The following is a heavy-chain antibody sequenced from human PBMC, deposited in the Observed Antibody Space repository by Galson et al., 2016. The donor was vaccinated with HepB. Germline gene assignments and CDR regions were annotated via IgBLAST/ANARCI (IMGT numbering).Heavy chain of an antibody. CDR3: ARGRCGGSSCHYYFDY. CDR2: ISVHNGNT. CDR1: GYTFSNHG. V-gene: IGHV1-18*01. Sequence: SVKVSCKASGYTFSNHGVSWVRQAPGQGLEWVAWISVHNGNTNYAQKFEGRVTLTTDTSTSTAYMEVRSLRSDDTAVYFCARGRCGGSSCHYYFDYWGQGSLVIVPS. J-gene: IGHJ4*02. D-gene: IGHD2-21*01.